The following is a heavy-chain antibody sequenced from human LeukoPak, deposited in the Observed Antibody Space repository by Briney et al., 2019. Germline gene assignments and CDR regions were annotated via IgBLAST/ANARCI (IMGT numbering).Heavy chain of an antibody. CDR3: AIVTDYYSSSSNASAGRHH. J-gene: IGHJ4*02. CDR2: IRYDGSNK. CDR1: GFTFSSYG. V-gene: IGHV3-30*02. Sequence: PGGSLRLSCAASGFTFSSYGMHWVRQAPGKGLEWVAFIRYDGSNKYYADSVKGRFTISRDNSKNTLYLQMNSLRAEDTAVYYCAIVTDYYSSSSNASAGRHHWGQGTLVTVSS. D-gene: IGHD3-22*01.